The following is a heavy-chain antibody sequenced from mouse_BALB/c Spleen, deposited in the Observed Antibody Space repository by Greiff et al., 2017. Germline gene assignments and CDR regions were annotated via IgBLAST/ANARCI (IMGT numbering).Heavy chain of an antibody. CDR2: IYPGGGYT. CDR3: ARKTLDYGSSYGDY. D-gene: IGHD1-1*01. V-gene: IGHV1-63*02. CDR1: GYTFTNYW. J-gene: IGHJ2*01. Sequence: QVQLQQPGAELVMPGASVKMSCKASGYTFTNYWLGWVKQRPGHGLEWIGDIYPGGGYTNYNEKFKGKATLTADTSSSTAYMQLSSLTSEDSAVYFCARKTLDYGSSYGDYWGQGTTLTVSS.